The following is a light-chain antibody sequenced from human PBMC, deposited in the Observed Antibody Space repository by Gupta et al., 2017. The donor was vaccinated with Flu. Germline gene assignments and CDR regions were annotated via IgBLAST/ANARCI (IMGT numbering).Light chain of an antibody. CDR2: LGF. V-gene: IGKV2-28*01. CDR3: LQGLQTPYI. Sequence: DIVVTQSPLSLTVTPGEPASISCRSSQSPLHRNGKTFLAWYVQKPGQSPQILIYLGFKRASGVPDRFSGSGSGTDFTLKISRGEAEDVGIYYCLQGLQTPYIFGQGTKLEIK. J-gene: IGKJ2*01. CDR1: QSPLHRNGKTF.